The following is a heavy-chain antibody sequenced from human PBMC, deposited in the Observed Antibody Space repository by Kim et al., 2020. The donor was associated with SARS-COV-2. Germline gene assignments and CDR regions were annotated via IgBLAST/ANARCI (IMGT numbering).Heavy chain of an antibody. V-gene: IGHV3-23*01. CDR3: AKGRDRITMIVVVILFDY. CDR2: ISGSGGST. Sequence: GGSLRLSCAASGFTFSSYAMSWVRQAPGKGLEWVSAISGSGGSTYYADSVKGRFTISRDNSKNTLYLQMNSLRAEDTAVYYCAKGRDRITMIVVVILFDYWGQGTLVTVSS. J-gene: IGHJ4*02. CDR1: GFTFSSYA. D-gene: IGHD3-22*01.